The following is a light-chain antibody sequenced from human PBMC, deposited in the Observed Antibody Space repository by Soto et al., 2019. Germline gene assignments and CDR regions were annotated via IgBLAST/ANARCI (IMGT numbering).Light chain of an antibody. CDR3: SSYPSSRTVGV. V-gene: IGLV2-14*01. CDR1: SSDIGGYNF. CDR2: DVS. J-gene: IGLJ2*01. Sequence: QSALTQPASVCGSPGQSITISCTGTSSDIGGYNFVSWYQQHPGKAPKLMIYDVSSRPSGVSNRFSGSKSGNTASLTISGLQAEDEADYYCSSYPSSRTVGVFGGGTKLIVL.